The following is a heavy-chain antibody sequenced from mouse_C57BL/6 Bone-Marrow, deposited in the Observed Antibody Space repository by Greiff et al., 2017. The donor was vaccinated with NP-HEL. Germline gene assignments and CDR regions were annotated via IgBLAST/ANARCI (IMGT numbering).Heavy chain of an antibody. J-gene: IGHJ3*01. CDR2: ISNGGGST. V-gene: IGHV5-12*01. CDR1: GFTFSDYY. Sequence: EVQGVESGGGLVQPGGSLKLSCAASGFTFSDYYMYWVRQTPEKRLEWVAYISNGGGSTYYPDTVKGRFTISRDNAKNTLYLQMSRLKSEDTAMDYCARPPYGNYVLFAYWGQGTLVTVSA. D-gene: IGHD2-1*01. CDR3: ARPPYGNYVLFAY.